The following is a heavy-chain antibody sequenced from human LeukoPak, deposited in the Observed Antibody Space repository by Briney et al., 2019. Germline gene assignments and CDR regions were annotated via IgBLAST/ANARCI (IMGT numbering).Heavy chain of an antibody. J-gene: IGHJ5*02. V-gene: IGHV1-46*01. CDR1: GYTFTSYY. D-gene: IGHD1-26*01. CDR3: SRAELRRHYWLDT. Sequence: GASVKVSCKASGYTFTSYYMHWVRQAPGQGLEWMGRINPSGGSTSYAQKFQGRVTMTRDTSTSTVYMELNSPTHQDTAVDYSSRAELRRHYWLDTSGAGTPVTVSS. CDR2: INPSGGST.